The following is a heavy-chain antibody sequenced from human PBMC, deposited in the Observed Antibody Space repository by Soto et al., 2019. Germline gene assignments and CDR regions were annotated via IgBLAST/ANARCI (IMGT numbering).Heavy chain of an antibody. V-gene: IGHV4-59*08. CDR3: ARMVVAAHNYFDP. D-gene: IGHD2-15*01. J-gene: IGHJ5*02. Sequence: SETLSLTCTVSGGSISSYYWSWIRQPPGKGLEWIGYIYYSGSTNYNPSLKSRVTISVETSKNQFSLKLSSVTAADTAVYYCARMVVAAHNYFDPWGQGTLVTVSS. CDR2: IYYSGST. CDR1: GGSISSYY.